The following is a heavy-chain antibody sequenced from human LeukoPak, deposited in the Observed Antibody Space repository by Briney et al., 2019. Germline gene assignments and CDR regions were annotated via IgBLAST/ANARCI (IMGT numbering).Heavy chain of an antibody. J-gene: IGHJ3*02. CDR1: GSTFSSYW. D-gene: IGHD3-10*01. CDR3: STGSGHAFDI. V-gene: IGHV3-74*01. Sequence: GGSLRLSCAASGSTFSSYWMHWVRQVPGKGLVWVSRINSDGSSTSYADSVKGRFTISRDNAKNTLYVQMNSLRAEDTAVYYCSTGSGHAFDIWGRGKMVTVSS. CDR2: INSDGSST.